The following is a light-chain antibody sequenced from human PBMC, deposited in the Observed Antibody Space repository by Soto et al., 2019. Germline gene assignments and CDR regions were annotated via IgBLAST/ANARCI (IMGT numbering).Light chain of an antibody. Sequence: EIVLVQSPGTLSLSPGERATLSCRASQSVSNNYLAWYQQKPGQAPRLLIYGASSRATGVPDRFSGSGTGTDFSLTITRLEPEDFAVYYCQQYGVSPLMFTFGQGTKVGVK. J-gene: IGKJ2*01. CDR3: QQYGVSPLMFT. V-gene: IGKV3-20*01. CDR1: QSVSNNY. CDR2: GAS.